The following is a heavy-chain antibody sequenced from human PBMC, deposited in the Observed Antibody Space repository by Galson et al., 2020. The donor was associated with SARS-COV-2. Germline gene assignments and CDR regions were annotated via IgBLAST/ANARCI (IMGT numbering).Heavy chain of an antibody. Sequence: SETLSLTCAISGYSIIRSFSWGWIRQSPGKGLEWIGTLHQSGATYYNPSLKSRVTVSIDTSKNQFSLNLSSVTAADTAVYYCARLPTGFPNWVDPWGQGILVTVSS. CDR3: ARLPTGFPNWVDP. D-gene: IGHD3-10*01. CDR2: LHQSGAT. J-gene: IGHJ5*02. CDR1: GYSIIRSFS. V-gene: IGHV4-38-2*01.